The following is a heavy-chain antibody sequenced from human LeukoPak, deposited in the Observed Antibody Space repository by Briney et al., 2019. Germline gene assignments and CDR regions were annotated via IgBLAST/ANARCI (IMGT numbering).Heavy chain of an antibody. J-gene: IGHJ4*02. V-gene: IGHV1-2*02. CDR2: INPNSGGT. CDR1: GYTFTGYY. D-gene: IGHD5-18*01. Sequence: GASVTVSCKASGYTFTGYYMHWVRQAPGQGLEWMGWINPNSGGTNYAQKFQGRVTMTRDTSISTAYMELSRLRSDDTAVYYCASIVDTAMESFDYWGQGTLVTVSS. CDR3: ASIVDTAMESFDY.